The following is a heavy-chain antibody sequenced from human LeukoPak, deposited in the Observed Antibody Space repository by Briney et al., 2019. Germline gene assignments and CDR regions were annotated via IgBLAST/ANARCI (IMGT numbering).Heavy chain of an antibody. Sequence: GGSLRLSCEGSGFTFSNYWMSWVRQAPGKGLEWVANIQQHGSETYYGDSVKGRFTISRDNAKNSLYLQMNSLRAEDTAVYYCARPALPAPYGDYSPFDYWGQGTLVTVSS. V-gene: IGHV3-7*01. D-gene: IGHD4-17*01. CDR2: IQQHGSET. CDR3: ARPALPAPYGDYSPFDY. CDR1: GFTFSNYW. J-gene: IGHJ4*02.